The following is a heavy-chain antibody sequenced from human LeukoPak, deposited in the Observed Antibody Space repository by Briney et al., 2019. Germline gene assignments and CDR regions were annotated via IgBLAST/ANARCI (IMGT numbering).Heavy chain of an antibody. J-gene: IGHJ4*02. Sequence: SETLSLTCTVSGGSISSYYWSWIRQPAGKGLEWIGRIYTRGSTNYSPSLKSRVTISIDTSKNQFSLKLSSVTAADTAVYYCARGPTYCSSSSCLQGEWGQGTLVTVSS. V-gene: IGHV4-4*07. CDR3: ARGPTYCSSSSCLQGE. D-gene: IGHD2-15*01. CDR2: IYTRGST. CDR1: GGSISSYY.